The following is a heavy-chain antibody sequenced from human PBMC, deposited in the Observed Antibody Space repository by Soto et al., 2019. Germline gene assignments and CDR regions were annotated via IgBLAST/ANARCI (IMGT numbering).Heavy chain of an antibody. CDR1: GYSFTSYW. D-gene: IGHD3-16*01. CDR3: ARVPPAGGAGGWFDP. CDR2: IYPGDSDT. Sequence: GESLKISCKGSGYSFTSYWIGWVRQMPGKGLEWMGIIYPGDSDTRYSPSFQGQVTISADKSISTAYLQWSSLKASDTAMYYCARVPPAGGAGGWFDPWGQGTLVTVSS. J-gene: IGHJ5*02. V-gene: IGHV5-51*01.